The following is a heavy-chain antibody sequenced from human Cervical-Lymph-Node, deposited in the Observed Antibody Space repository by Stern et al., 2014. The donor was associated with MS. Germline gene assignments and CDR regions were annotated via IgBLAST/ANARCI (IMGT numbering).Heavy chain of an antibody. CDR3: ARDLLGATVFDY. CDR1: GFTFSSYW. D-gene: IGHD1-26*01. CDR2: IKQDGSEK. V-gene: IGHV3-7*01. Sequence: EVQLVDSGGGLVQPGGSLRLSCATSGFTFSSYWMSWVRQAPGKGLEWVANIKQDGSEKYYVDSVKGRFTISRDNAKNSLFLQMNSLRAEDTAVYYCARDLLGATVFDYWGQGTLVTVSS. J-gene: IGHJ4*02.